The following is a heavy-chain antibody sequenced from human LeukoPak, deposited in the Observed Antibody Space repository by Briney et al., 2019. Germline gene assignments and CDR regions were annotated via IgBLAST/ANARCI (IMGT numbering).Heavy chain of an antibody. CDR3: AKGGDYISKYYYGMDV. CDR2: ISGSGGST. CDR1: GFTFSSYA. J-gene: IGHJ6*01. D-gene: IGHD4-17*01. V-gene: IGHV3-23*01. Sequence: GGSLTLPCPASGFTFSSYAMSWVRQAPGNGLEWVSAISGSGGSTYHAESVKGRFTISRDNSKKTLYLQMNSLRAEDTAVYYCAKGGDYISKYYYGMDVWGQGTTVTVSS.